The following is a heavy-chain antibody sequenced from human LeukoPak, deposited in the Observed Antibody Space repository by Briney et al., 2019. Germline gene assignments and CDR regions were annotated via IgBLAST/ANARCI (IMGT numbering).Heavy chain of an antibody. J-gene: IGHJ4*02. CDR1: GFTFSSYA. Sequence: GGSLRLSCAASGFTFSSYAMSWVRQAPGKGLEWVSGISGSDGSTNYADSVKGRFTISRDNSKNTLYLQMNSLRAEDTAVYYCAKVAGIAAAGTLGFLSVWGQGTLVTVSS. CDR2: ISGSDGST. D-gene: IGHD6-13*01. CDR3: AKVAGIAAAGTLGFLSV. V-gene: IGHV3-23*01.